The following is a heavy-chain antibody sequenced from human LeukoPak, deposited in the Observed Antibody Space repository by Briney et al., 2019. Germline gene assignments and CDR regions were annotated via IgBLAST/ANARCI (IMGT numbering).Heavy chain of an antibody. CDR3: ARRPIVGSTGFYFVP. Sequence: TSETLSLTCTVSGYSISSGYYWGWIRQPPGKGLEWIGSIYHSGSTYYNPSLKSRVTISVDTSKNQFSLKLSSVTAADTAVYYCARRPIVGSTGFYFVPWGPGTLVTVSS. V-gene: IGHV4-38-2*02. CDR2: IYHSGST. D-gene: IGHD1-26*01. J-gene: IGHJ5*02. CDR1: GYSISSGYY.